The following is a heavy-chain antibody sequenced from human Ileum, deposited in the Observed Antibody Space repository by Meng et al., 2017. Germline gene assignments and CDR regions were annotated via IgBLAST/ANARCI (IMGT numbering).Heavy chain of an antibody. D-gene: IGHD7-27*01. CDR2: AST. V-gene: IGHV4-61*08. J-gene: IGHJ4*02. CDR3: ARDHWGSLDY. CDR1: GGSVSSAGDH. Sequence: QVQLQESGPGLVRPSETLSLCCPVSGGSVSSAGDHWGWIRQPPGKGLEWIGYASTNYNPSLKSRVTISLDTSKNQFSLKLSSVTAADTAVYYCARDHWGSLDYWGQGILVTVSS.